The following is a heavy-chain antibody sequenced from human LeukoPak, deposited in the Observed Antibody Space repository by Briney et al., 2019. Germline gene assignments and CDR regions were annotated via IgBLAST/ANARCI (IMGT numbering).Heavy chain of an antibody. CDR1: GGSISGYY. V-gene: IGHV4-4*09. CDR3: ARRIQLWLHGGFHHYYMDV. Sequence: SETLSLTCTVSGGSISGYYWSWIRQPPGKGLEWIGYIYTSGSTNYNPSLKSRVTISVDTSKNQFSLKLSSVTAADTAVYYCARRIQLWLHGGFHHYYMDVWGKGTTVTVSS. J-gene: IGHJ6*03. D-gene: IGHD5-18*01. CDR2: IYTSGST.